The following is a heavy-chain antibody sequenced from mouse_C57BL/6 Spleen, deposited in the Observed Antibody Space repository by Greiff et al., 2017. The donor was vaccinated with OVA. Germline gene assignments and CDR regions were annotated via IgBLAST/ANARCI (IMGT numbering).Heavy chain of an antibody. J-gene: IGHJ4*01. V-gene: IGHV1-55*01. Sequence: VQLQQPGAELVKPGASVKMSCKASGYTFTSYWITWVKQRPGQGLEWIGDIYPGSGSTNYNEKFKSKATLTVDTSSSTAYMQLSSLTSEDSAVYDSARIDDGYIYAMDYWGQGTSVTVSS. D-gene: IGHD2-3*01. CDR3: ARIDDGYIYAMDY. CDR2: IYPGSGST. CDR1: GYTFTSYW.